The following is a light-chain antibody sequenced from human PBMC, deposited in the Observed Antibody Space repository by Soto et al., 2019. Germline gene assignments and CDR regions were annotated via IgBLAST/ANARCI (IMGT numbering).Light chain of an antibody. CDR2: TND. Sequence: QSVLTQPPSASGTPGQRVTISCSGSTSNIGRNFEYWYQQLPGTAPKLLIYTNDQRPSGIPDRFSGSKSATSASLAISGLRSEDGADYYCAAWDARLSGLVFGGGTKLTVL. J-gene: IGLJ2*01. CDR3: AAWDARLSGLV. V-gene: IGLV1-47*01. CDR1: TSNIGRNF.